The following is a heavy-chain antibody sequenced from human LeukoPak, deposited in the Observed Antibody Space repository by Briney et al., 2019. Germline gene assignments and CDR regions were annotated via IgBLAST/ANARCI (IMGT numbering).Heavy chain of an antibody. CDR3: ARRRAYCGGDCLDY. CDR1: GGSISSGSYY. D-gene: IGHD2-21*01. CDR2: IYTSGST. J-gene: IGHJ4*02. V-gene: IGHV4-61*02. Sequence: SETLSLTCTVSGGSISSGSYYWSWIRQPAGKGLEWIGRIYTSGSTNYNPSLKSRVTISLDTSKNQFSLKLSSVTAADTAVYYCARRRAYCGGDCLDYWGQGTLVTVSS.